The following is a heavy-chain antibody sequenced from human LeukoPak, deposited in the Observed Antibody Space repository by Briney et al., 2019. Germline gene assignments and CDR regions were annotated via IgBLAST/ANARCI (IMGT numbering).Heavy chain of an antibody. CDR3: ASAAGYSSSCNVDY. V-gene: IGHV3-23*01. Sequence: GGSLRLSCAASGFTFSSYAMSWVRQAPGKGLEWVSAISGSGGSTYYADSVKGRFTISRDNSKNTLYLQMNSLRAEDTAVYYWASAAGYSSSCNVDYRGQGTLVTVSS. CDR1: GFTFSSYA. D-gene: IGHD6-13*01. J-gene: IGHJ4*02. CDR2: ISGSGGST.